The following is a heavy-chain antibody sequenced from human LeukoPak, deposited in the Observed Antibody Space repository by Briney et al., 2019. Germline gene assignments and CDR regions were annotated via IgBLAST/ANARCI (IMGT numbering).Heavy chain of an antibody. V-gene: IGHV3-23*01. CDR2: ISRSGEST. CDR1: GFTFSGFA. J-gene: IGHJ3*02. Sequence: GGTLRLSCAASGFTFSGFAMSWIRQAPGKGLEWVSSISRSGESTFYADSVRGRFTISRDNSKNTLYLQMNSLRAEDTAVYYCAKDPPMTTSDAFDIWGQGTMVTVSS. D-gene: IGHD4-11*01. CDR3: AKDPPMTTSDAFDI.